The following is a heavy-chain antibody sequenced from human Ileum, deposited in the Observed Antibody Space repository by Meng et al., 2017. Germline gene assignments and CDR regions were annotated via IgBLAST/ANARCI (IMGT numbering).Heavy chain of an antibody. D-gene: IGHD2-15*01. J-gene: IGHJ4*02. Sequence: SVKVSCKASGGTFSSYAISWVRQAPGQGLEWMGGIIPIFGTANYAQKFQGRVTITADKSTSTAYMELSSLRSEDTAVYYCAGDGLGYCSGGSCYPLTYWGQGTLVTVSS. V-gene: IGHV1-69*06. CDR3: AGDGLGYCSGGSCYPLTY. CDR2: IIPIFGTA. CDR1: GGTFSSYA.